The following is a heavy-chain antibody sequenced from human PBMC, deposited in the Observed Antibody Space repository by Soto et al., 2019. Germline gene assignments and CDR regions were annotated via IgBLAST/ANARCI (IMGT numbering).Heavy chain of an antibody. V-gene: IGHV3-15*01. J-gene: IGHJ3*02. CDR2: IKSNSDGETI. CDR1: GFTFSSYS. Sequence: GGSLRLSCAASGFTFSSYSMNWVRQAPGKGLEWVGRIKSNSDGETIDYAAPVKGRFTISRDDSKNTLYLQMNSLKTEDTAVYYCTTGPNLRPLAAFDIWGQGTVVTVSS. CDR3: TTGPNLRPLAAFDI.